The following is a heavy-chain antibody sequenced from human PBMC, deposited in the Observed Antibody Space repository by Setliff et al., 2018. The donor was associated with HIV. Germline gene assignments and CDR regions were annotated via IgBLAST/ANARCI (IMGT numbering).Heavy chain of an antibody. CDR2: IRADNGHT. J-gene: IGHJ6*03. V-gene: IGHV1-18*01. D-gene: IGHD3-10*01. CDR3: ARDIPFGDLLMLQAYMDV. Sequence: GASVKVSCKASGYTFSTYGLTWVRQAPGQGLEWIGWIRADNGHTDYAQKFQGRVTMTADTSTSTAYMEMRTLRSDDTALYYCARDIPFGDLLMLQAYMDVWGKGTTVTVSS. CDR1: GYTFSTYG.